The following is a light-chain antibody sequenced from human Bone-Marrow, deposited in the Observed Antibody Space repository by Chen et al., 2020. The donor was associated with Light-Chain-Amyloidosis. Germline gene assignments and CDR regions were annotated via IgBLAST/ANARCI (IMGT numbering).Light chain of an antibody. V-gene: IGLV1-44*01. Sequence: SVLTHPPSTSWTPGQRVTISCSGSTSTIGTYTVNWYRPVPGTAPRLLIQRDNQRPSGVPDRFSGSKSGTSASLAISWLQSEDEADYYCAAWDDSLNGVVFGGGTKLTVL. CDR1: TSTIGTYT. J-gene: IGLJ2*01. CDR3: AAWDDSLNGVV. CDR2: RDN.